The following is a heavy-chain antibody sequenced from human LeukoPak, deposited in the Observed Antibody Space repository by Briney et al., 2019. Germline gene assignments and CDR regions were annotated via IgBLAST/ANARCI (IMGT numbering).Heavy chain of an antibody. CDR1: EFMSSEYW. CDR2: INQDGGEK. Sequence: TGGSLRLSCAASEFMSSEYWMNWVRQAPGKGLEWLAIINQDGGEKYSVSSVKGRFTISRDNVKNSLYLQLSSLRAEDTAVYYCARGGSRTCSTCYSDASDIWGQGTMVTVSS. D-gene: IGHD2-15*01. CDR3: ARGGSRTCSTCYSDASDI. V-gene: IGHV3-7*01. J-gene: IGHJ3*02.